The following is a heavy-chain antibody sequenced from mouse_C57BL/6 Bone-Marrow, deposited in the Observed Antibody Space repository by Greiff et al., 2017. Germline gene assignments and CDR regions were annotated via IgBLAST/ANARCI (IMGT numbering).Heavy chain of an antibody. Sequence: EVKLMESGGDLVKPGGSLKLSCAASGFTFSSYGMSWVRQTPDKRLEWVATISSGGSYTYYPDSVKGRFTISRDNAKNTLYLQMSSLKSEDTAMYYCAIHDYYGSSDYWGQGTTLTVSS. CDR3: AIHDYYGSSDY. CDR1: GFTFSSYG. CDR2: ISSGGSYT. V-gene: IGHV5-6*01. J-gene: IGHJ2*01. D-gene: IGHD1-1*01.